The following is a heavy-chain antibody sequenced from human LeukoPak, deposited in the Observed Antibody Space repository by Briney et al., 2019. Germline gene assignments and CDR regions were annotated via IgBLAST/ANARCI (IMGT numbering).Heavy chain of an antibody. CDR1: GGSISNYY. Sequence: SETVSLTCTVSGGSISNYYWSWSRQPPGKGLEWIGYIYYSGNTYYNPSLKSRVTISVDTSKNQFSLKLSSVTAADTAVYYCARGTVYYYDSSGYRPDAFDIWGQGTMVTVSS. D-gene: IGHD3-22*01. J-gene: IGHJ3*02. CDR2: IYYSGNT. V-gene: IGHV4-59*08. CDR3: ARGTVYYYDSSGYRPDAFDI.